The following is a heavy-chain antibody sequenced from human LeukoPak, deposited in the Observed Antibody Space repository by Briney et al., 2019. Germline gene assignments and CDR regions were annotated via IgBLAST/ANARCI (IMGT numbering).Heavy chain of an antibody. V-gene: IGHV3-48*03. CDR2: ITSSASTV. J-gene: IGHJ4*02. Sequence: GGSLRLSCAASGFTFNTYEMNWVRQAPGKGLEWLSYITSSASTVYYTDSVKGRFTVSRDNARNSLYLQMNSLRADDTAVYYCARGGQYISGYYFDFWGQGTLLTVSS. CDR3: ARGGQYISGYYFDF. CDR1: GFTFNTYE. D-gene: IGHD3-22*01.